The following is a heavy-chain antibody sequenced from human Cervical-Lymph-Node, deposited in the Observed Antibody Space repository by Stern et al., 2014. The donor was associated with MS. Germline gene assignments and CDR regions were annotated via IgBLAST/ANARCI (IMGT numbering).Heavy chain of an antibody. D-gene: IGHD3-22*01. J-gene: IGHJ3*01. CDR2: VITGNGDT. CDR3: ARGFDGTLDF. CDR1: GYTFTNNA. V-gene: IGHV1-3*04. Sequence: QVQLVQSGAEVKKPGASVKVSCKASGYTFTNNALHWGSQAPGQRLELMGWVITGNGDTKIYKKFQGRVTISRDPSANTAYMEVSTLRSEDTAVYYCARGFDGTLDFWGQGTMVAVSS.